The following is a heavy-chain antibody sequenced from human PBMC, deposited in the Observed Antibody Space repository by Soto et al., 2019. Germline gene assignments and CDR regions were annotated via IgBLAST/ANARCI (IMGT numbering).Heavy chain of an antibody. V-gene: IGHV4-39*01. CDR2: LYSLAQT. Sequence: QMQLQESGPGLVKPSETLSLTCTVSGGSISSSSYYWGRIRQPPGQGLEWLWTLYSLAQTYYNPSLKSRVTLSVDKSKSQLFLKLSSVTAPDTAVYYCARQIDDSSGYYYAYWGQGTLVTVSS. D-gene: IGHD3-22*01. J-gene: IGHJ4*02. CDR1: GGSISSSSYY. CDR3: ARQIDDSSGYYYAY.